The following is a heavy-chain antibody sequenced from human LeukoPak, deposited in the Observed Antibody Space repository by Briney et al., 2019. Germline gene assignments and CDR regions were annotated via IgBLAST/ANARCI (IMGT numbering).Heavy chain of an antibody. CDR3: AREPLDSSGWYEFDY. V-gene: IGHV3-30*04. Sequence: GGSLRLSCAASGFTFSSYAIHWVRQAPGKGLEWVAVISYDGSNKYYADSVKGRFTISRDNSKNTLYLQMNSLRAEDTAVYYCAREPLDSSGWYEFDYWGQGTLVTVSS. J-gene: IGHJ4*02. CDR1: GFTFSSYA. D-gene: IGHD6-19*01. CDR2: ISYDGSNK.